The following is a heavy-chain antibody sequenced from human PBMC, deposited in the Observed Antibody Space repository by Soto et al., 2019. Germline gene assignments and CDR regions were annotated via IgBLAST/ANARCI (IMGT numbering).Heavy chain of an antibody. Sequence: SETLSLTCTVSGGSISSYYWSWIRQPPGKGLEWIGYIYYSGSTNYNPSLKSRVSISVDTSKNQFSLKLSSVTAADTAVYYCARAGGIAARLDLVDYWGQGTLVTVSS. CDR1: GGSISSYY. V-gene: IGHV4-59*01. J-gene: IGHJ4*02. CDR2: IYYSGST. D-gene: IGHD6-6*01. CDR3: ARAGGIAARLDLVDY.